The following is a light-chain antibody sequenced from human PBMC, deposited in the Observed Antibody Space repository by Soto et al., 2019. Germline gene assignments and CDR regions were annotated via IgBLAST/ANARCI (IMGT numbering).Light chain of an antibody. Sequence: QSALTQPASVSGSPGQSITISCTGTSSDIGAHTYVSWVQQHPVKVPKVIIYNVSTRPSGISDRFSGSKSGNSASLTISGLQAEDEADYYCSSYAGGFVVFGGGTKLTVL. CDR1: SSDIGAHTY. CDR3: SSYAGGFVV. J-gene: IGLJ2*01. CDR2: NVS. V-gene: IGLV2-14*01.